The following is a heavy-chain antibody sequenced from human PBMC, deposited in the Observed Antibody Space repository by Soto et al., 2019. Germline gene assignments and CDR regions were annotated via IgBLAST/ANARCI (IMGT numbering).Heavy chain of an antibody. CDR3: ARHGTMSELWFGEFGDAFDI. J-gene: IGHJ3*02. CDR2: IYYSGST. D-gene: IGHD3-10*01. Sequence: SETLSLTCTVSGGSISSSSYYWGWIRQPPGKGLEWIGSIYYSGSTYYNPSLKSRVTISVDTSKNQFSLKLSSVTAADTAVYYCARHGTMSELWFGEFGDAFDIWGQGTMVTVSS. V-gene: IGHV4-39*01. CDR1: GGSISSSSYY.